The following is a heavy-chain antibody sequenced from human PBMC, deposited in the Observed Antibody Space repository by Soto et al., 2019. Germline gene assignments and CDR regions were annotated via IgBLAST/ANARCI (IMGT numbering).Heavy chain of an antibody. CDR3: ASGVDIVATTFDY. J-gene: IGHJ4*02. CDR2: IIPIFGTA. CDR1: GGTFSSYA. D-gene: IGHD5-12*01. V-gene: IGHV1-69*06. Sequence: SVKVSCEASGGTFSSYAISWVRQAPGQGLEWMGGIIPIFGTANYAQKFQGRVTITADKSTSTAYMELSSLRSEDTAVYYCASGVDIVATTFDYWGQGTLVTVSS.